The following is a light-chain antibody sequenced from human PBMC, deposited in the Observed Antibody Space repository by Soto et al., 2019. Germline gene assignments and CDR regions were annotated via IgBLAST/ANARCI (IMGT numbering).Light chain of an antibody. CDR2: AAS. Sequence: EIVLKLSPATLSLTPGERATLSCRASQSVSSSYLAWYQQKPGQAPRLLMSAASSRATGIPDRFSGSGSGTEFTLTISSLYSEDFAVYYCQQYNNWSPKGTFCQGGKVDNK. J-gene: IGKJ1*01. V-gene: IGKV3D-15*01. CDR3: QQYNNWSPKGT. CDR1: QSVSSSY.